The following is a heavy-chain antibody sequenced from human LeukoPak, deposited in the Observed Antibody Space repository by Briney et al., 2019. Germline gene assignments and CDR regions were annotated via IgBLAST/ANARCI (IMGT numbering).Heavy chain of an antibody. D-gene: IGHD3-22*01. Sequence: GGSLRLSCAASGFTFSSSAMSWVRQVPGKGLEWVSGISASGGSTYYADSVRGRFTISRDNSKNTLYVQMNSLRDEDTAVYYCAKPHDSSGYYPKKLNAFDIWGQGTMVTVSS. CDR1: GFTFSSSA. CDR3: AKPHDSSGYYPKKLNAFDI. V-gene: IGHV3-23*01. CDR2: ISASGGST. J-gene: IGHJ3*02.